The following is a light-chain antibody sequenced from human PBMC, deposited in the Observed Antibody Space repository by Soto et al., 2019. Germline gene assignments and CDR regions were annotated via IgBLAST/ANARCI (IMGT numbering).Light chain of an antibody. J-gene: IGKJ3*01. CDR3: QQNYNTPLT. Sequence: DIEMTQSPSSLSASVGDRVTITCRASQTISSYLNWYHQKPGKAPKLLIYAVSNLQSGVPSRFSGSGSETDFTLTISSLQPEDFGTYYCQQNYNTPLTFGPGTNVDIK. V-gene: IGKV1-39*01. CDR2: AVS. CDR1: QTISSY.